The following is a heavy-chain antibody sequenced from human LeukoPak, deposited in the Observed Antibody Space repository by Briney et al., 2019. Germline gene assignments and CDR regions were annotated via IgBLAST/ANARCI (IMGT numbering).Heavy chain of an antibody. CDR3: ARRGTSRSSYYFDY. J-gene: IGHJ4*02. CDR2: ISTSASSI. Sequence: GGSLRLSCAASGFTFSSYEMNWVRQAPGKGLEWVSYISTSASSIYYADSVKGRFTSSRDNAKNSLYLQMNSLRAEDTAVYYCARRGTSRSSYYFDYWGQGTLVTVSS. CDR1: GFTFSSYE. V-gene: IGHV3-48*03.